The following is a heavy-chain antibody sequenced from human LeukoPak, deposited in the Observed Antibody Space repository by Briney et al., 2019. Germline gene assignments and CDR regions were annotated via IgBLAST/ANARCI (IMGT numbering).Heavy chain of an antibody. CDR3: ASTSVGFSSGYYFGGHTPFDY. D-gene: IGHD3-22*01. V-gene: IGHV1-69*04. CDR2: IIPILGIA. J-gene: IGHJ4*02. Sequence: ASVKVSCKASGGTFSSYAISWVRQAPGQGLEWRGRIIPILGIANYAQKFQGRVTITADKSTSTAYMELSSLRSEDTSVYYCASTSVGFSSGYYFGGHTPFDYWGQGTLVTVSS. CDR1: GGTFSSYA.